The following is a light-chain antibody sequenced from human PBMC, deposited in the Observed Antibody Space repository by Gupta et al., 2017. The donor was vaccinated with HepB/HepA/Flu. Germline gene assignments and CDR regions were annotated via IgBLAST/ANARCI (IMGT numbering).Light chain of an antibody. Sequence: EIVLTQSPGTLSLSPGERATLSCRASQSVSSSYLAWYQQKPGQAPRLLIYGASSRATGIPDRFSGSGSGTDFTLTISRLDPEDFAVYYCQQYGSSRALTFGGGTKVEIK. J-gene: IGKJ4*01. CDR3: QQYGSSRALT. CDR1: QSVSSSY. V-gene: IGKV3-20*01. CDR2: GAS.